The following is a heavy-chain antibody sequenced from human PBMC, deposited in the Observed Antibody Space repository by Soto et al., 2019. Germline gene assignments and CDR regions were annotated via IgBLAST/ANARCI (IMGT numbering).Heavy chain of an antibody. CDR1: GFTFSTHA. J-gene: IGHJ5*02. CDR2: ISYDGTTK. CDR3: ARDWRTAGTTGWFDP. Sequence: QEQVVESWGGVVQPGRSLRLSCAASGFTFSTHAMHWVRQAPGRGLEWVAIISYDGTTKDYADSVKGRFTISRDNSKNAVYLQMNSLRSEDTALYYCARDWRTAGTTGWFDPWGQGTLVTVSS. V-gene: IGHV3-30-3*01. D-gene: IGHD6-13*01.